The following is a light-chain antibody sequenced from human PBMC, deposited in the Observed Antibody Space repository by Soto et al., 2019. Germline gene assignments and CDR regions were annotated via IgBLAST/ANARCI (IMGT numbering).Light chain of an antibody. J-gene: IGKJ1*01. CDR1: QTISSW. CDR2: KAS. V-gene: IGKV1-5*03. CDR3: QHYNSYSEA. Sequence: DIEMTQSPSTLSGSVGDRVTITCRASQTISSWLAWYQQKPGKAPTLLIYKASTFKSGVPSRFSGSGSGTEFTLTISSLQPDDFALYYCQHYNSYSEAFGQGTKVELK.